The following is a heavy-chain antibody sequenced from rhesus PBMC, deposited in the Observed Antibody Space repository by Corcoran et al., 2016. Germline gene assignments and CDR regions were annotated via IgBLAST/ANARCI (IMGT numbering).Heavy chain of an antibody. CDR3: AREGGRSFDY. J-gene: IGHJ4*01. V-gene: IGHV3S11*01. CDR1: GFNFSNYW. D-gene: IGHD1-44*02. CDR2: IKNKADGGIA. Sequence: EVQLVESGGGLVQPGGSLRLSCAGSGFNFSNYWLSWVRQTPGKGLEWVGFIKNKADGGIAAYAESVKGRFSISRDDSKNTLYLQMNSLKTEDTAVYYCAREGGRSFDYWGQGVLVTVSS.